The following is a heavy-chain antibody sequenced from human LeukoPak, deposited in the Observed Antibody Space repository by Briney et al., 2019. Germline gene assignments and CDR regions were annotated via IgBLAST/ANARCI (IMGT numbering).Heavy chain of an antibody. D-gene: IGHD3-9*01. CDR2: IYTSGST. V-gene: IGHV4-61*02. CDR3: AREVPQLGILTGRD. CDR1: GGSISSGRYY. J-gene: IGHJ4*02. Sequence: SETLSLTCTVSGGSISSGRYYWSWIRQPAGKGLEWIGRIYTSGSTNYNPSLKSRVTISVDTSKNQFSLKLSSVTAADTAVYYCAREVPQLGILTGRDWGQGTLVTVSS.